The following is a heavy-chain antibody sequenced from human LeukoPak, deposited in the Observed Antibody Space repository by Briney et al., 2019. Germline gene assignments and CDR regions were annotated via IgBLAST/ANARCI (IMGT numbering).Heavy chain of an antibody. V-gene: IGHV1-2*02. CDR3: ARDPSYYYDSSGYFSY. CDR2: INPNSGGT. D-gene: IGHD3-22*01. J-gene: IGHJ4*02. CDR1: GYTFTAYW. Sequence: ASVKVSCKASGYTFTAYWMHWVRQAPGQGLEWMGWINPNSGGTNYAQKFQGRVTMARDTSISTAYMELSRLRSDDTAVYYCARDPSYYYDSSGYFSYWGQGTLVTVSS.